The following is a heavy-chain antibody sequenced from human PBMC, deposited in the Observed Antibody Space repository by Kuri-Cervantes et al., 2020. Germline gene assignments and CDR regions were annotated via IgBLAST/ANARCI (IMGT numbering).Heavy chain of an antibody. V-gene: IGHV3-30-3*01. Sequence: GGSLRLSCAASGLTFSNYAMHWVRQAPGKGLEWVAYISFDGIVKQYADSVKGRFTISRDNPKNTLFLQINSLRPEDTAVYYCARVKQWQLLSYYYYYGMDVWGQGTTVTVSS. J-gene: IGHJ6*02. D-gene: IGHD4-23*01. CDR1: GLTFSNYA. CDR2: ISFDGIVK. CDR3: ARVKQWQLLSYYYYYGMDV.